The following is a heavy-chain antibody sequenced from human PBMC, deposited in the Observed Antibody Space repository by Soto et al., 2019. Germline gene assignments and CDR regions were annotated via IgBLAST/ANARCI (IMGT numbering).Heavy chain of an antibody. CDR3: ARAPYYYDPGYFDY. Sequence: PGGSLRLSCAASRFTISGHAMHWVRQAPGKGLEWVSVIYSGGSTYYADSVKGRFSISRDTSKNKVYLQMNSLRAEDTAVYYCARAPYYYDPGYFDYWGQGTLVTVSS. CDR1: RFTISGHA. J-gene: IGHJ4*02. V-gene: IGHV3-66*01. CDR2: IYSGGST. D-gene: IGHD3-22*01.